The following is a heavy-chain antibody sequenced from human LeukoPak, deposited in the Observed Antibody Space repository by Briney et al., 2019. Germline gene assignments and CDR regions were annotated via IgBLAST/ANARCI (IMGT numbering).Heavy chain of an antibody. CDR3: ARTTTVSFDY. J-gene: IGHJ4*02. CDR1: GYTFTNYG. V-gene: IGHV1-18*01. CDR2: ISTYNGNN. Sequence: ASVKVSCKASGYTFTNYGISWVRQAPGQGLEWMGWISTYNGNNNYAQKFQGRATMTKDISTSTAYMELRSLTSDDTAAYYCARTTTVSFDYWGQGTLVTVPS. D-gene: IGHD4-17*01.